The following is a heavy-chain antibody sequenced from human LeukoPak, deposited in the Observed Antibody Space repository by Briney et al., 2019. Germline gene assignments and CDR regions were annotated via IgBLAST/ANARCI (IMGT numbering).Heavy chain of an antibody. CDR3: ARRPAAGTGY. CDR1: GFTFSSYA. D-gene: IGHD6-13*01. J-gene: IGHJ4*02. Sequence: GGSLRLSCAASGFTFSSYAIHWVRQAPGKGLEWVAVISYDGSNKYYADSVKGRFTISRDNSKNTLYLQMNSLRAEDAAVYYCARRPAAGTGYWGQGTLVTVSS. CDR2: ISYDGSNK. V-gene: IGHV3-30-3*01.